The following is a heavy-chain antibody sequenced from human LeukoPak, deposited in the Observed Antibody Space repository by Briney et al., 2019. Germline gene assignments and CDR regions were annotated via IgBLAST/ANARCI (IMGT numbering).Heavy chain of an antibody. CDR2: ISYDGSNK. CDR3: ARVPSSSGSYPFDY. Sequence: GGSLRLSCAASGFTFSSYAMHWVRQTPGKGLEWVAVISYDGSNKYYADSVKGRFTISRDNSKNTLYLQMNSLRAEDTAVYYCARVPSSSGSYPFDYWGQGTLVTVSS. V-gene: IGHV3-30-3*01. CDR1: GFTFSSYA. J-gene: IGHJ4*02. D-gene: IGHD3-10*01.